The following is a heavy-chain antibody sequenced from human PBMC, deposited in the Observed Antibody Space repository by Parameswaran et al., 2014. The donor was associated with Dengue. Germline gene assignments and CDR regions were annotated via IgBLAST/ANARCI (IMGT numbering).Heavy chain of an antibody. CDR3: AHVLWWLNFDY. Sequence: ARWIRQPPGKALEWLALIYWDDDKRYSPSLKSRLTITKDTSKNQVVLTMTNMDPVDTATYYCAHVLWWLNFDYWGQGTLVTVSS. J-gene: IGHJ4*02. D-gene: IGHD4/OR15-4a*01. V-gene: IGHV2-5*08. CDR2: IYWDDDK.